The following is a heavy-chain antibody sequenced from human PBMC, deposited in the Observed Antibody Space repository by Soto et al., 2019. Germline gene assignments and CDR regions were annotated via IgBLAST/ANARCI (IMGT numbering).Heavy chain of an antibody. CDR3: AKPGTAACTSCLDAFDI. CDR2: ISDDGRNK. Sequence: GGSLRLSCAASGFTFSSYGMHWVRQAPGKGLEWVAVISDDGRNKYYADSVKGRFTISRDNSKKTLYLQMNSLRVEDTAVYYCAKPGTAACTSCLDAFDIWGQGTMVTVSS. CDR1: GFTFSSYG. D-gene: IGHD2-2*01. J-gene: IGHJ3*02. V-gene: IGHV3-30*18.